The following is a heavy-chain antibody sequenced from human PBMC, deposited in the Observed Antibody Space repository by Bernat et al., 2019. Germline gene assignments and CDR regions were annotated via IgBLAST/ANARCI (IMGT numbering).Heavy chain of an antibody. V-gene: IGHV3-7*03. D-gene: IGHD2-21*02. CDR2: IKQDGNEK. CDR1: GFTFVSHW. CDR3: ARGVHCGGGCYSWGSFDM. J-gene: IGHJ3*02. Sequence: EVQLVESGGGLVQPGGSLRLSCAASGFTFVSHWMTWVRQAPGKGLEWVANIKQDGNEKCYADSVKGRFTSSRDNARNSVYLQMNSLRAEDTGVYYCARGVHCGGGCYSWGSFDMWGQGTMVTVSS.